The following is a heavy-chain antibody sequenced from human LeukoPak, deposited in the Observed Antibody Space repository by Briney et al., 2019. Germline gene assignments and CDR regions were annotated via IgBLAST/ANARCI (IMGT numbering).Heavy chain of an antibody. CDR2: INWNGGST. V-gene: IGHV3-20*04. J-gene: IGHJ4*02. CDR3: ARYYGSSGYYYGGEVDY. D-gene: IGHD3-22*01. Sequence: GGSLRLSCAASGFTFDDYGMSWVRQAPGKGLEWVSGINWNGGSTGYADSVKGRFTISRDNAKNSLYLQMNSLRAEDTALYYCARYYGSSGYYYGGEVDYWGQGTLVTVSS. CDR1: GFTFDDYG.